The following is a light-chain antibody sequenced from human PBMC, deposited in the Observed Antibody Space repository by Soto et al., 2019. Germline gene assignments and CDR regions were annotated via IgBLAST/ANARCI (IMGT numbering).Light chain of an antibody. V-gene: IGKV4-1*01. CDR2: WAS. CDR3: QQCYSSPIT. J-gene: IGKJ5*01. Sequence: DMVMTQSPTSLVVSLGERATINCKSSRRVLSSPNKKNSLVWYQQKPGQSPKLLISWASTRASGVPDRFSGSGSGTDFTLTISSLRAEDVAVYYCQQCYSSPITFGQGTRLEIK. CDR1: RRVLSSPNKKNS.